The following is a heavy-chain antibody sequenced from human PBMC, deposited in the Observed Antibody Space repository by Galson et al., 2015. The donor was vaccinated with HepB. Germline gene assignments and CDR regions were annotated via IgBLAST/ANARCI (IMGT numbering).Heavy chain of an antibody. CDR2: ISGYNGNT. CDR1: GYTFTSYG. CDR3: ARGYTSGHYGVEAFDI. V-gene: IGHV1-18*04. Sequence: SVKVSCKASGYTFTSYGISWVRQAPGQGLEWMGWISGYNGNTNYAQKLQGRVTMTTDISTSTAYMELRSLRSDDTAVYYCARGYTSGHYGVEAFDIWGQGTMVTVSS. D-gene: IGHD6-19*01. J-gene: IGHJ3*02.